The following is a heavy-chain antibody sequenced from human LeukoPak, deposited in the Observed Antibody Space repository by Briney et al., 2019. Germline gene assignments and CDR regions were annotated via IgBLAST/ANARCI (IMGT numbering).Heavy chain of an antibody. CDR1: GFTFSSYE. Sequence: GGSLRLSCAASGFTFSSYEMNWVRQAPGKGLEWVSSISSRSSYIYYADSVKGRFTISRDDAKNSLYLQMNSLRAEDTAVYYCARGLGDFWSGYYYYYMDVWGKGTTVTVSS. V-gene: IGHV3-21*01. J-gene: IGHJ6*03. CDR2: ISSRSSYI. CDR3: ARGLGDFWSGYYYYYMDV. D-gene: IGHD3-3*01.